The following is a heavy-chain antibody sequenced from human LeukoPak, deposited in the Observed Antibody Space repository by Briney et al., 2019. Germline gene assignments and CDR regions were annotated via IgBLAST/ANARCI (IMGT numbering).Heavy chain of an antibody. Sequence: PGGSLRLSCTASGFTFSSYTMTWVRQAPGKGLKWVSTITTGDGNTYYAASAKGRFTIYRDNSKNTQYLQMNSLRAEDTAVYYCATSWGPDTSAFRWGRDGMDVWGQGTTVIVS. D-gene: IGHD3-16*01. CDR1: GFTFSSYT. CDR3: ATSWGPDTSAFRWGRDGMDV. V-gene: IGHV3-23*01. CDR2: ITTGDGNT. J-gene: IGHJ6*02.